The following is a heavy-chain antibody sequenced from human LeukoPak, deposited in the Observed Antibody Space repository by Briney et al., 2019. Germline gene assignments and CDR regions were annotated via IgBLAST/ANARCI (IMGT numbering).Heavy chain of an antibody. V-gene: IGHV4-38-2*02. D-gene: IGHD5-12*01. CDR2: IYHSGST. J-gene: IGHJ4*02. CDR1: DDFISSGYY. CDR3: AGGRMVATNDY. Sequence: SETLSLTCTVSDDFISSGYYWGWLRQPPVKGLEWIGSIYHSGSTYYNPSLKSRVTIFVDTSKNQFSLKLNSVTAADTAVYYCAGGRMVATNDYWGQGTLVTVSS.